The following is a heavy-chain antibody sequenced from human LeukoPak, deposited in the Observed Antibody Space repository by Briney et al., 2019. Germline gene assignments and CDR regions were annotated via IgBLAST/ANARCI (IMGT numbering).Heavy chain of an antibody. CDR3: AIGSYQLLR. CDR2: INHSGST. D-gene: IGHD2-2*01. Sequence: PSETLSLTCTVSGGSFSGYYWSWIRQPPGKGLEWIGEINHSGSTNYNPSLKSRVTISVDTSKNQFSLKLSSVTAADTAVYYCAIGSYQLLRWGQGTLVTVSS. J-gene: IGHJ4*02. V-gene: IGHV4-34*01. CDR1: GGSFSGYY.